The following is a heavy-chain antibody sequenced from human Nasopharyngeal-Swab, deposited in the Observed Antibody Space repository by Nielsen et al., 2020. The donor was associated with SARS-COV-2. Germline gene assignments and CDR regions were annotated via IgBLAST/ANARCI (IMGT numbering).Heavy chain of an antibody. J-gene: IGHJ4*02. D-gene: IGHD1-26*01. Sequence: GGSLRLSCAASGFTFSNYWMHWVRQAPGKGLVWVSRINLDGSTTSYADSVRSRFTISRDNAKNTLYLQMNSLRAEDTAVYYCASGPRGSYLQFDNWGQGTLVTVSS. CDR3: ASGPRGSYLQFDN. CDR2: INLDGSTT. CDR1: GFTFSNYW. V-gene: IGHV3-74*01.